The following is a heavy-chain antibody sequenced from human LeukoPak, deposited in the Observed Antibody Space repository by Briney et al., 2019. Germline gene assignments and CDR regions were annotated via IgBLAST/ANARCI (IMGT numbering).Heavy chain of an antibody. CDR2: ISSSSSYI. Sequence: PGGSLRLSCAASGFTFSSYSMNWVRQAPGKGLEWVSSISSSSSYIYYADSVKGRFTISRDNSKNTLYLQMNSLRAEDTAVYYCARGEGRYFDCQYGYWGQGTLVTVSS. D-gene: IGHD3-9*01. CDR3: ARGEGRYFDCQYGY. CDR1: GFTFSSYS. V-gene: IGHV3-21*04. J-gene: IGHJ4*02.